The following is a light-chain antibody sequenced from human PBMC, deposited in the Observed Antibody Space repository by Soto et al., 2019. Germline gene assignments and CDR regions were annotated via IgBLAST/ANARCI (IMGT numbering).Light chain of an antibody. J-gene: IGKJ4*01. CDR2: AVS. CDR1: QSVSSNY. V-gene: IGKV3-20*01. Sequence: EVVLTQSPGTLSLSPGERATLSCRASQSVSSNYLAWYQQKPGQAPRLLIYAVSTRATGISDRFSGCGSGTAFSLTIRELEAEDVAMYYCQQYFTSPLTFGGGTKVEIK. CDR3: QQYFTSPLT.